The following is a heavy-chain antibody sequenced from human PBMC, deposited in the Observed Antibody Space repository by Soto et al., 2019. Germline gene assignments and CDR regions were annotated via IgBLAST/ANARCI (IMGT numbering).Heavy chain of an antibody. CDR1: GFTFRSYG. CDR3: AKEQSLLWLRELLSGDFDY. Sequence: TGGFLRLSCAASGFTFRSYGMHWVRQAPGKGLEWVALISKDGSDKYYPDSVKGRFTISRDNSKNTLYLQMNSLRAEDTAVYYCAKEQSLLWLRELLSGDFDYWGQGTLVTVSS. D-gene: IGHD3-10*01. J-gene: IGHJ4*02. CDR2: ISKDGSDK. V-gene: IGHV3-30*18.